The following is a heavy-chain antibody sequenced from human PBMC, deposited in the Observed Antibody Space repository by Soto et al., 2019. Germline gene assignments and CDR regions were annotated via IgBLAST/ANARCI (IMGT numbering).Heavy chain of an antibody. CDR3: AREVGGSSPPG. CDR1: GFTLNRHA. Sequence: QVQLVESGGGVVQPGRSLRLSCAASGFTLNRHAMHWVRQAPVKGLEWVAVISYDGSEKYYADSVKGRFTIFRDSSKNTLYLQMDSLGTEDAAVYYCAREVGGSSPPGWGQGTLVTVSS. D-gene: IGHD6-6*01. J-gene: IGHJ4*02. CDR2: ISYDGSEK. V-gene: IGHV3-30*04.